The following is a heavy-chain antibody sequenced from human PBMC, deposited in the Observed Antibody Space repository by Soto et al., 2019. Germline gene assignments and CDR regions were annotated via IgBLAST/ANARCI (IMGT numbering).Heavy chain of an antibody. Sequence: GGSLRLSCAASGFTFSSYAMSWVRQAPGKGLEWVSAISGSGGSTYYADSVKGRFTISRDNSKNTLYLQMNSLRAEDTAVYYCAKVVAVAGTKSYYYYYMDVWGKGTTVTVSS. CDR3: AKVVAVAGTKSYYYYYMDV. CDR2: ISGSGGST. V-gene: IGHV3-23*01. J-gene: IGHJ6*03. D-gene: IGHD6-19*01. CDR1: GFTFSSYA.